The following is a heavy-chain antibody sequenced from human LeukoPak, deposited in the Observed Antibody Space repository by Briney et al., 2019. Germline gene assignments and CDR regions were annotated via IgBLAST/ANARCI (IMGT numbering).Heavy chain of an antibody. CDR2: INSDGSST. V-gene: IGHV3-74*01. CDR3: AREPSTAAAGNGINY. D-gene: IGHD6-13*01. J-gene: IGHJ4*02. CDR1: GFTFSSYW. Sequence: GGSLRLSCAASGFTFSSYWMHWVRQAPGKGLVWASRINSDGSSTSYADSVKGRFTISRDNAKNTLYLQMNSLRAEDTAVYYCAREPSTAAAGNGINYWGQGTLVTVSS.